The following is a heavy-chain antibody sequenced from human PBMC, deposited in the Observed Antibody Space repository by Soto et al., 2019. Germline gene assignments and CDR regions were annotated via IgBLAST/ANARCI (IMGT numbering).Heavy chain of an antibody. CDR1: GGTFSSYT. Sequence: KISCKASGGTFSSYTISWVRQAPGQGLEWMGRIIPILGIANYAQKFQGRVTITADKSTSTAYMERSSLRSEDTAVYYCARDGGGTDYWGQGTLVTVSS. J-gene: IGHJ4*02. CDR3: ARDGGGTDY. CDR2: IIPILGIA. V-gene: IGHV1-69*04. D-gene: IGHD3-16*01.